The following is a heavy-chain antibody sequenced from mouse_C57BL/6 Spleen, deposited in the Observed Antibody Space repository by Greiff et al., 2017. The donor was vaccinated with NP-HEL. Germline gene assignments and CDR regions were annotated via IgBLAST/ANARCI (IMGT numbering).Heavy chain of an antibody. J-gene: IGHJ4*01. CDR3: ARELRRRGAMDY. Sequence: VQLKQSGPELVKPGASVKISCKASGYSFTDYNMNWVKQSHGKSLEWIGVINPNYGTTSYNQKFKGKATLTVDQSSSTAYMQLNSLTSEDSAVYYSARELRRRGAMDYWGKGTSVTVSS. CDR1: GYSFTDYN. CDR2: INPNYGTT. V-gene: IGHV1-39*01. D-gene: IGHD1-2*01.